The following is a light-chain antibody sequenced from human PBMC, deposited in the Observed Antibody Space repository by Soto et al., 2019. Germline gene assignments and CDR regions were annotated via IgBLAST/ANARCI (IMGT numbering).Light chain of an antibody. CDR3: LHDADYPFT. V-gene: IGKV1-6*01. J-gene: IGKJ2*01. CDR2: IIS. Sequence: IPMTQSPSSLSASIGDRVTITFLARQDSGPVLGWYQQKPGKAPKLLIYIISTLERGVPSRFSGSGSGTYFSLTITSMQPEDCATYYCLHDADYPFTFGQGTKVEIK. CDR1: QDSGPV.